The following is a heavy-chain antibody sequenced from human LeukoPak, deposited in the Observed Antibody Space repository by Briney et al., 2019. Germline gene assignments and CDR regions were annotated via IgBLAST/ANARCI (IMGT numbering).Heavy chain of an antibody. CDR3: AKDQYFDFWRGHYLNYYYGMDV. Sequence: TGRSLRLSCEVSGFIFNNYGMFRVRQAPGKGLDWVAVISYDGSNTYYADSVKGRFTISRDNSKNTLHLQMNSLTAEDTAVYYCAKDQYFDFWRGHYLNYYYGMDVWGQGTTVTVSS. D-gene: IGHD3-3*01. V-gene: IGHV3-30*18. CDR1: GFIFNNYG. J-gene: IGHJ6*02. CDR2: ISYDGSNT.